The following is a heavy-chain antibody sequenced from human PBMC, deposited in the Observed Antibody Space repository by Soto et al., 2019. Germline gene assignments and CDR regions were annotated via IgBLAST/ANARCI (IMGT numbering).Heavy chain of an antibody. CDR3: ARIRRHSGYDPTGAFDI. CDR1: GFSLSNAERG. V-gene: IGHV2-26*01. CDR2: IFSNDEK. D-gene: IGHD5-12*01. J-gene: IGHJ3*02. Sequence: QVTLRGSVPVLVKPTETLTRTCTSSGFSLSNAERGVSGIGQPQGKPLEWLAHIFSNDEKSYSTSLKSRLTISKDTSKSQVVLTMTNMDPVDTATYYCARIRRHSGYDPTGAFDIWGQGTMVTVSS.